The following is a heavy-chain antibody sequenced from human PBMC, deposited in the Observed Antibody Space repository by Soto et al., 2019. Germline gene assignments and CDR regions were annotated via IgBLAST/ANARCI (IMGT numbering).Heavy chain of an antibody. V-gene: IGHV3-30-3*01. CDR1: GFTFSSYA. CDR2: ILYDVSNK. J-gene: IGHJ4*02. CDR3: AGGLFDYFDGSCPTGF. D-gene: IGHD3-22*01. Sequence: PGGSLRLSCAASGFTFSSYAMHWVRQAPGKGLEWVAVILYDVSNKYYADSVKGRFSISRDNSKNTLYLQMNSLRAEDTAVCFCAGGLFDYFDGSCPTGFWGQGTMVTVSS.